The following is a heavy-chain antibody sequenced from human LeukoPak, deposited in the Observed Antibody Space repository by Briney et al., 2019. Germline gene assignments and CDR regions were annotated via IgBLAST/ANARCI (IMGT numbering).Heavy chain of an antibody. CDR2: LCGSGDIT. D-gene: IGHD6-25*01. Sequence: GGSLRLSCAASGFTLNYYAMSWVRPAPGKGLEWVSALCGSGDITYYVETVRGRFTIARDKSKNTLYLQMNATGAHDTSRYYSSKGHVAAQSWFDPWGEGRLVTVSS. CDR3: SKGHVAAQSWFDP. J-gene: IGHJ5*02. CDR1: GFTLNYYA. V-gene: IGHV3-23*01.